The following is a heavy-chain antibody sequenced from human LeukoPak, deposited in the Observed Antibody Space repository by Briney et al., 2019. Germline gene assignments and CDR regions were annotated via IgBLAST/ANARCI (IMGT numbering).Heavy chain of an antibody. J-gene: IGHJ4*02. Sequence: PSETLSLTCTVSGGSISSSSHCWGWIRQPPGKGLEWIGNIYYGGSTYYSPSLTSRVTISVDTSKNQFSLKLSSVTAADTAEYYCARHGTLLEWSWFDYWGQGTLVTVSS. D-gene: IGHD3-3*01. V-gene: IGHV4-39*01. CDR1: GGSISSSSHC. CDR2: IYYGGST. CDR3: ARHGTLLEWSWFDY.